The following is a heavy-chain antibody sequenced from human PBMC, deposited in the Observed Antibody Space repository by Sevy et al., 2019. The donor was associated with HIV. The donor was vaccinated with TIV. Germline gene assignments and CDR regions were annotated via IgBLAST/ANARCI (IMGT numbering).Heavy chain of an antibody. V-gene: IGHV3-33*01. CDR2: IWTEGDDE. J-gene: IGHJ4*02. CDR3: ATEYSNGFDY. CDR1: GFTFSTHA. Sequence: GGSLRLSCAAFGFTFSTHAMHWVRQAPGKGLEWVAVIWTEGDDESYADSVRGRFTISRENSKNTLYLHMNSLRSEDTAVYYCATEYSNGFDYWGQGTRVTVSS. D-gene: IGHD4-4*01.